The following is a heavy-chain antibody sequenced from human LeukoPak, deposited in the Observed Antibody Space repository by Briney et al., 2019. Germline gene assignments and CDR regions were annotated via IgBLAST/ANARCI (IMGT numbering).Heavy chain of an antibody. D-gene: IGHD1-20*01. CDR3: AGYGITGTVRYYYYGMDV. V-gene: IGHV1-69*02. Sequence: ASVSVSCKASGYTFTGYYMHWVRQAPGQGLEWMGRIIPILGIANYAQKFQGRVTITADKSTSTAYMELSSLRSEDTAVYYCAGYGITGTVRYYYYGMDVWGQGTTVTVSS. CDR2: IIPILGIA. J-gene: IGHJ6*02. CDR1: GYTFTGYY.